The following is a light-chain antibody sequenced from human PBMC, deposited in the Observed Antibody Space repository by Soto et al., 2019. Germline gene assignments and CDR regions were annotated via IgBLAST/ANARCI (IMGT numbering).Light chain of an antibody. Sequence: EIVLTQSPGTLSLSPGERATLSCRASKSVSSSYLAWYQQKTGQAPRLLIYGASSRATGIPDRFSGSGSGKDFTLTISILEPEDFAVYYCQQYGSSPITFGQGTRLEIK. J-gene: IGKJ5*01. CDR3: QQYGSSPIT. CDR1: KSVSSSY. CDR2: GAS. V-gene: IGKV3-20*01.